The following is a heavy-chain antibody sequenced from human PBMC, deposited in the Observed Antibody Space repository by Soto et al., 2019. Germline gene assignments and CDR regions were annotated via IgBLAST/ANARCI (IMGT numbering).Heavy chain of an antibody. J-gene: IGHJ4*02. CDR2: IYYRGIT. V-gene: IGHV4-59*08. CDR3: ARREGGFGRFDY. D-gene: IGHD3-10*01. Sequence: PSETLSLTCTVSGGSLSNYYWNWIRQPPGKGLEWIGSIYYRGITNYNPSLKSRFTISVDTSKNQFSLRLDSVTAADTAVYYCARREGGFGRFDYWGQGTLVTVSS. CDR1: GGSLSNYY.